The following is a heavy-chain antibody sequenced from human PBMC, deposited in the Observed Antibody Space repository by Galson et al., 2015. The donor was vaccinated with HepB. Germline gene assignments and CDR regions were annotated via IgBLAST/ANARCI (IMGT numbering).Heavy chain of an antibody. V-gene: IGHV3-49*03. CDR1: GFTFGDYA. CDR2: LRSRAYGGTT. D-gene: IGHD6-13*01. CDR3: TRADVKYSSSWYFDY. J-gene: IGHJ4*02. Sequence: SLRLSCAASGFTFGDYAMSWFRQAPGKGLEWVGFLRSRAYGGTTEYAASVKGRFTISRDDSKSIAYLQMNSLKTEDTAVYYCTRADVKYSSSWYFDYWGQGTLVTVSS.